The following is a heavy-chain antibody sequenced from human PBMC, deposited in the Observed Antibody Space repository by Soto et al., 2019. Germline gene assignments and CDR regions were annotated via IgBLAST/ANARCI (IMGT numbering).Heavy chain of an antibody. Sequence: GASVKVSCKASGYTFTSYYMHWVRQAPGQGLEWMGIINPSGGSTSYAQKFQGRVTMTRDTSTSTVYMELSSLRSEDTAVYYCARGIAAAERYYYGMDVWGQGTTVTVSS. J-gene: IGHJ6*02. CDR1: GYTFTSYY. V-gene: IGHV1-46*01. D-gene: IGHD6-13*01. CDR3: ARGIAAAERYYYGMDV. CDR2: INPSGGST.